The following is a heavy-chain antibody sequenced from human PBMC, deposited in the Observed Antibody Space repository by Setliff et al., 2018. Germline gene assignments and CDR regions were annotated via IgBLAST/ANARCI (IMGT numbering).Heavy chain of an antibody. V-gene: IGHV4-39*07. CDR3: ARGRAGHSGH. Sequence: SETLSLTCTVSGDSINSYPYYWGWIRQPPGKGLEWIGNIYYTGITYYNPSLKSRVTISVDTSKNHFSLKLSSVTAADTAVYYCARGRAGHSGHWGQGTLVTVSS. J-gene: IGHJ4*02. CDR2: IYYTGIT. CDR1: GDSINSYPYY. D-gene: IGHD6-19*01.